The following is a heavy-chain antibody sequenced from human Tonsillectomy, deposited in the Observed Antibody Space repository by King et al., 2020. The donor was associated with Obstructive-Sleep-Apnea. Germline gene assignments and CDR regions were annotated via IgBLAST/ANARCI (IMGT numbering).Heavy chain of an antibody. CDR2: ISGSGGTT. J-gene: IGHJ4*02. CDR1: RFTFSTYA. Sequence: VQLVESGGGLVQPGGSLRLSCTASRFTFSTYAMNWVRQAPGKGLEWVSTISGSGGTTYYADSVKGRFSISRDNSKNTLYLQMNTLRAEDTAVYYCAKSRPGIDYWGQGTLVTVTS. CDR3: AKSRPGIDY. D-gene: IGHD3-10*01. V-gene: IGHV3-23*04.